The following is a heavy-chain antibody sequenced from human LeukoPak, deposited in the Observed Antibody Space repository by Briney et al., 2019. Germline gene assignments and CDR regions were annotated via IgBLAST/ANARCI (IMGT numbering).Heavy chain of an antibody. V-gene: IGHV5-51*01. Sequence: GESLKISCKGLGYSFSIYWIAWVRQMPGKGLEWMGIIYGGDSDDRYSPSFQGQVTISADKSMNTAYLQWSSPKASDTAMYYCTRRGSGYDHWHFDYWGQGTLVTVSS. CDR1: GYSFSIYW. CDR3: TRRGSGYDHWHFDY. CDR2: IYGGDSDD. J-gene: IGHJ4*02. D-gene: IGHD5-12*01.